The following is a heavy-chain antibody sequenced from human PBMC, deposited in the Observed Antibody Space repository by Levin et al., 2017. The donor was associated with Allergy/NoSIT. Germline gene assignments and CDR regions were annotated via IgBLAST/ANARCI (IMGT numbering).Heavy chain of an antibody. J-gene: IGHJ4*02. CDR2: IKSKTDGGTV. Sequence: GESLKISCVASGITFSNAWLSWSRQAPGKGLEWVGRIKSKTDGGTVEYAAPVKGRFTISRDDSKNTLYLQMNSLQTEDTAVYFCTTYSSSWYYFDYWGQGTLVTVSS. CDR3: TTYSSSWYYFDY. V-gene: IGHV3-15*01. D-gene: IGHD6-13*01. CDR1: GITFSNAW.